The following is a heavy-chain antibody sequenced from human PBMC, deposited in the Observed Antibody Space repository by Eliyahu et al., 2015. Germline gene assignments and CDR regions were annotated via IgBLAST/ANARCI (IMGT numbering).Heavy chain of an antibody. Sequence: QVQLQQWGAGLLKPSETLSLTCAVYGGSFSGSYWSWIRQPPGKGLEWIGEINHNGNTNYNPSLKSRVTISVDTSKNQFSLKLSSVTAADTAVYYCARGASGGYLGGGYYYMDVWGKGTTVTVSS. CDR2: INHNGNT. J-gene: IGHJ6*03. D-gene: IGHD3-16*01. CDR3: ARGASGGYLGGGYYYMDV. V-gene: IGHV4-34*01. CDR1: GGSFSGSY.